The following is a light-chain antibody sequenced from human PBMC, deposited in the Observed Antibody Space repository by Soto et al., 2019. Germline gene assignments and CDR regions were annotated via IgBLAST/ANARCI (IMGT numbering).Light chain of an antibody. CDR2: EAS. V-gene: IGKV3-15*01. J-gene: IGKJ1*01. CDR3: QHYSNWPPWT. CDR1: QSVSSH. Sequence: ETLMTQSPATLSVSPGERVTLSCRASQSVSSHLAWYQQKPGQPPRLLIYEASTRAPGIPARFGASGSETEFTLTISSLQSEDFAVYYCQHYSNWPPWTFAQGTKVDIK.